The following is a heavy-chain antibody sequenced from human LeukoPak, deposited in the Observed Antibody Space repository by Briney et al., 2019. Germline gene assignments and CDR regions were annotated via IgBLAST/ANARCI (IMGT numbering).Heavy chain of an antibody. J-gene: IGHJ4*01. V-gene: IGHV6-1*01. Sequence: SQTLSLTCVVSGDSVSSKNGAWNWIRQSPSRGLEWLGRTYYRSKWYNDYAESMEGRMTINQDTSKNQYSLHLNSVTPDDTAVYYCARDFGTTGWHTFDYWGHGTLVTVSS. CDR3: ARDFGTTGWHTFDY. CDR1: GDSVSSKNGA. D-gene: IGHD6-19*01. CDR2: TYYRSKWYN.